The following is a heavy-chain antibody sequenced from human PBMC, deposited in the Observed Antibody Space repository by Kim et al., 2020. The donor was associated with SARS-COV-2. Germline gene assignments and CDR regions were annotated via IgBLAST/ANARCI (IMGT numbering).Heavy chain of an antibody. J-gene: IGHJ6*02. V-gene: IGHV4-34*01. Sequence: SETLSLTCAVYGGSFSGYYWSWIRQPPGKGLEWIGEINHSGSTNYNPSLKSRVTISVDTSKNQFSLKLSSVTAADTAVYYCASTPGGASRITMVRGVPPYYYYGMDVWGQGTTVTVSS. CDR2: INHSGST. CDR1: GGSFSGYY. CDR3: ASTPGGASRITMVRGVPPYYYYGMDV. D-gene: IGHD3-10*01.